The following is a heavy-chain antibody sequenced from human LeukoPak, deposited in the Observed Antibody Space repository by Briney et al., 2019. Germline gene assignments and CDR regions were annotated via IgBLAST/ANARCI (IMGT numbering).Heavy chain of an antibody. J-gene: IGHJ4*02. CDR1: GFAFSAYE. CDR2: IAGSDTTT. D-gene: IGHD1-14*01. CDR3: PPLGYNLAS. V-gene: IGHV3-48*03. Sequence: GGSLRLSCAASGFAFSAYEMNWVRQSPGEGLEGVSYIAGSDTTTYYADSVRGRFTISRDNDKSSLCLEMNSLRAADTALYYGPPLGYNLASWGQGTLVTV.